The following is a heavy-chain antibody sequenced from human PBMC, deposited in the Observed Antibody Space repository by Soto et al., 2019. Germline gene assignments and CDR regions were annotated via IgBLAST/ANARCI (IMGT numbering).Heavy chain of an antibody. CDR1: GGSISSYY. Sequence: QVQLQESGPGLVKPSETLSLTCTVSGGSISSYYRSWIRQPPGKGLEWIGCFYYSGSTNYNPSLKSRVTISVDTSKKQFSLKLSSVTAADMAVYYCARGGWKLFDYWGQGTLVTVSS. CDR3: ARGGWKLFDY. J-gene: IGHJ4*02. V-gene: IGHV4-59*01. CDR2: FYYSGST. D-gene: IGHD6-19*01.